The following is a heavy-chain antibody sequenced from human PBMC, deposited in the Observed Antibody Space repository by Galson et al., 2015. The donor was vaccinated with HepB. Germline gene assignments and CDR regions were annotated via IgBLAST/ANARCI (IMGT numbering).Heavy chain of an antibody. Sequence: SLRLSCAASGFTFSSYWMSWVRQPPGRGLEWVANIKQDGSEKNCVDSVKGRFTISRDNAKNSLYLQMNSLRAEDTAIYYCARIRSSAWSKHPFDIWGQGTMVTVSS. CDR2: IKQDGSEK. CDR3: ARIRSSAWSKHPFDI. CDR1: GFTFSSYW. D-gene: IGHD6-19*01. V-gene: IGHV3-7*01. J-gene: IGHJ3*02.